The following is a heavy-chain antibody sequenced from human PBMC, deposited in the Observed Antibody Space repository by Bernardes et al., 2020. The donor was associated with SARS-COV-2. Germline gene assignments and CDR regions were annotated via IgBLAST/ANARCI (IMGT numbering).Heavy chain of an antibody. CDR1: GGSISSSNW. Sequence: SETLSLTCAVSGGSISSSNWWSWVRQPPGKGLEWIGEIYHSGSTNYNPSLKSRVTISVDKSKNQFSLKLSSVTAADTAVYYCARDPVEHGRYYDSSGYYYLDAFDIWGQGTMVTVSS. D-gene: IGHD3-22*01. CDR2: IYHSGST. V-gene: IGHV4-4*02. J-gene: IGHJ3*02. CDR3: ARDPVEHGRYYDSSGYYYLDAFDI.